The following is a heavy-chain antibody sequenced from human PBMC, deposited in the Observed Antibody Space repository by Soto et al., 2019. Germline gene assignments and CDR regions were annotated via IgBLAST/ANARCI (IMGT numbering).Heavy chain of an antibody. CDR1: GFTFSSYA. J-gene: IGHJ4*02. D-gene: IGHD3-22*01. Sequence: EVQLLESGGGLVQPGGSLRLSCAASGFTFSSYAMSWVRQAPGKGLEWVSAISGSGGSTYYADSVKGRFTISRDNSKNTLYLQMNSLRAEDTAVYYYAKEWVGYYYDSSGYTPFDYWGQGTLVTVSS. CDR3: AKEWVGYYYDSSGYTPFDY. V-gene: IGHV3-23*01. CDR2: ISGSGGST.